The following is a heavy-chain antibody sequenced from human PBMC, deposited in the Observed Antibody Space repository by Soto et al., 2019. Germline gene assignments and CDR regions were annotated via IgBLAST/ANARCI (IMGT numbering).Heavy chain of an antibody. Sequence: GASLKISCKGSGYSFTSYWIGWVRQMPGKGLEWMGIIYPGDSDTRYSPSFQGQVTISADKSISTAYLQWSSLKASDTAMYYCARPYCSSTSCYKNDYYYGMDVWGQGTTVTVSS. CDR3: ARPYCSSTSCYKNDYYYGMDV. CDR2: IYPGDSDT. CDR1: GYSFTSYW. J-gene: IGHJ6*02. D-gene: IGHD2-2*02. V-gene: IGHV5-51*01.